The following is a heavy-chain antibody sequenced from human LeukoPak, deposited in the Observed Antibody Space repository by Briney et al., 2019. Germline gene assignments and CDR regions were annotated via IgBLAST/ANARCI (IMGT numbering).Heavy chain of an antibody. CDR2: ISYDGGNK. Sequence: GRSLRLSCAASGFTFSSYAMHWVRQAPGKGLEWVAVISYDGGNKYYVDSVKGRFTISRDNSKNTLYLQMNSLRAEDTAVYYCARDWFDYWGQGTLVNVSS. J-gene: IGHJ4*02. CDR1: GFTFSSYA. V-gene: IGHV3-30*04. CDR3: ARDWFDY.